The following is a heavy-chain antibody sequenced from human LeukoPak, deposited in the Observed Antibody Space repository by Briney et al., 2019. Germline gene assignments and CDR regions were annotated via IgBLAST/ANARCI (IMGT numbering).Heavy chain of an antibody. CDR2: INPNSGGT. Sequence: GASVKVSCKASGYTFTGYYMHWVRQAPGQGLEWMGWINPNSGGTNYAQKFQGRVTMTRDTSISTAYMDLSRRRSDDTAVYYCARGGGSSGWYWFDPWGQGTLVTVSS. J-gene: IGHJ5*02. V-gene: IGHV1-2*02. D-gene: IGHD6-19*01. CDR3: ARGGGSSGWYWFDP. CDR1: GYTFTGYY.